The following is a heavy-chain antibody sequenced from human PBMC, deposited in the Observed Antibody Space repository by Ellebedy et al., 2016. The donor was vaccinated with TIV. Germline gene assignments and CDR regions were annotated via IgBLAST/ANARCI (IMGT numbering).Heavy chain of an antibody. D-gene: IGHD6-19*01. J-gene: IGHJ4*02. V-gene: IGHV1-46*04. CDR3: ARSRSSGWLNNPDY. CDR1: GYTFSSFF. CDR2: INPSGGST. Sequence: AASVKVSCKASGYTFSSFFMHWVRQAPGQGLEWMGIINPSGGSTTYTQKLQGRVTMTRDTSTRTVYMELSSLRSEDTAVYYCARSRSSGWLNNPDYWGQGTLVTVSS.